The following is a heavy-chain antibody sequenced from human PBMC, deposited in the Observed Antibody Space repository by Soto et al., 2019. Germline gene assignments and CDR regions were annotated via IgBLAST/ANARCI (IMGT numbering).Heavy chain of an antibody. J-gene: IGHJ4*02. V-gene: IGHV1-69*19. CDR2: ISPMFGAA. D-gene: IGHD3-10*01. Sequence: QVQLVQSGAEMKKPGSSVKVSCQSSGGTFNTYAMNWVRQAPGQGPEWMGDISPMFGAANYAPKFQGRVTITADESAGTSYMQLSSLPSEDTALYFCAREVQVHTPAFVYWGQGTLGTVSS. CDR3: AREVQVHTPAFVY. CDR1: GGTFNTYA.